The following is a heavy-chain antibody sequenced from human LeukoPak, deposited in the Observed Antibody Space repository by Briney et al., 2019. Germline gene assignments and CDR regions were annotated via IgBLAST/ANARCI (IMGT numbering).Heavy chain of an antibody. V-gene: IGHV4-59*01. CDR1: GGSISSYY. D-gene: IGHD2-21*02. J-gene: IGHJ4*02. Sequence: PSETLSLTCTVSGGSISSYYWSWIRQPPGKGLEWIGYIYYSGSTNYNPSLKSRVTISVDTSKTQFSLQLSSVTAADTAIYYCARGPKVTDTRTGLDYWGQGTLVTVSS. CDR2: IYYSGST. CDR3: ARGPKVTDTRTGLDY.